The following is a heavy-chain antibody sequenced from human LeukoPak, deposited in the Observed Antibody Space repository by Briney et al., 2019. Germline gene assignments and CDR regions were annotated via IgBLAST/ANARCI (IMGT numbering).Heavy chain of an antibody. J-gene: IGHJ4*02. CDR2: IYPDDSDT. Sequence: GESLKISCKGSGSSFTNYWIGWVRQMPGKGLEWMAIIYPDDSDTRYSPSFQGQVTISADKSISTAYLQWSSLKASDTAIYYCARRPSSYDILTGYFITYFDDWGQGTLVTVSS. V-gene: IGHV5-51*01. CDR1: GSSFTNYW. CDR3: ARRPSSYDILTGYFITYFDD. D-gene: IGHD3-9*01.